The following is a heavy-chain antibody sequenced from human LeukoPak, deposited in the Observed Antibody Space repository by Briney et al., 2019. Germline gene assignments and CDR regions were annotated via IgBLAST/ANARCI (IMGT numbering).Heavy chain of an antibody. CDR1: GYSISSGYY. J-gene: IGHJ4*02. CDR2: IYHSGST. CDR3: ARKAADSSGYYYEGYFDY. Sequence: SETLSLTCTVSGYSISSGYYWGWIRQLPGKGLEWIGSIYHSGSTYYNPSLKSRVTISVDTSKNQFSLKLSSVTAADTAVYYCARKAADSSGYYYEGYFDYWGQGTLVTVSS. D-gene: IGHD3-22*01. V-gene: IGHV4-38-2*02.